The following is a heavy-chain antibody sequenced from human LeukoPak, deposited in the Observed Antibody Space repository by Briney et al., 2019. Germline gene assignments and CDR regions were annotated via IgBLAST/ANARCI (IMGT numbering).Heavy chain of an antibody. D-gene: IGHD3-3*01. V-gene: IGHV4-59*01. CDR2: IYYSGST. J-gene: IGHJ6*03. Sequence: KASETLSLTCTASGGSISSYYWSWIRQPPGKGLEWIGYIYYSGSTNYNPSLKSRVTISVDTSKNQFSLKLSSVTAADTAVYYCARGYDFWSVPGGYYYYYYMDVWGKGTTVTVS. CDR1: GGSISSYY. CDR3: ARGYDFWSVPGGYYYYYYMDV.